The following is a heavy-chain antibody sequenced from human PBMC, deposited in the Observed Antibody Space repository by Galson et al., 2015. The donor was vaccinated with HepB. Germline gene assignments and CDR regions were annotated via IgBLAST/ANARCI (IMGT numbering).Heavy chain of an antibody. J-gene: IGHJ6*03. V-gene: IGHV1-3*01. CDR2: INAGNGNT. CDR3: ARESAIVRGYNHYYYMDV. CDR1: GYTFTSYA. D-gene: IGHD1-14*01. Sequence: SVKVSCKASGYTFTSYAMHWVRQAPGQRLEWMGWINAGNGNTKYSQKFQGRVTITRDTSASTAYMELSSLRSEDTAVYYCARESAIVRGYNHYYYMDVWGKGTTVTVSS.